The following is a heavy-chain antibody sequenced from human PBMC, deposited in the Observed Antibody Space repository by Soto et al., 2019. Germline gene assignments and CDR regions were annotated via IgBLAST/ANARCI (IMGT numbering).Heavy chain of an antibody. CDR2: ISAHTGSS. CDR1: GYTFTSSG. J-gene: IGHJ3*01. V-gene: IGHV1-18*01. CDR3: ARAFFYQGSDSRGYSFDA. Sequence: GASVKVSCKASGYTFTSSGMSWVRQAPGQGLEWMGWISAHTGSSEYAQRFQGRVTMTTDRSTSTAYMELRSLRSDDTAVYYCARAFFYQGSDSRGYSFDA. D-gene: IGHD3-22*01.